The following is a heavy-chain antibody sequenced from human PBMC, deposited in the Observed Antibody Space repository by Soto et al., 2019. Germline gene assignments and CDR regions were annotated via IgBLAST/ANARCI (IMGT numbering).Heavy chain of an antibody. V-gene: IGHV3-21*01. CDR3: ARVGYSSSWYSTGEDY. CDR2: ISSSSSYI. J-gene: IGHJ4*02. D-gene: IGHD6-13*01. Sequence: GGSLRLSCAASGFTFSSYSMNWVRQAPGKGLEWVSSISSSSSYIYYADSVKGRFTISRDNAKNSLYLQMNSLRAEDTAVYYCARVGYSSSWYSTGEDYWGQGTLVTVSS. CDR1: GFTFSSYS.